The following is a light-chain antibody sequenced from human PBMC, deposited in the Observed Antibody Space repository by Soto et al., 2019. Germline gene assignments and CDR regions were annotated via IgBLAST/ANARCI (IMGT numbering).Light chain of an antibody. V-gene: IGLV2-14*01. CDR3: SSYTGSSTPLV. CDR2: DVS. Sequence: QSVLTQPASVSGSPGQSITISCTGTSSDAGGYNYVSWYQQHPGKAPKLMIYDVSNRPSGVSNRFSGSKSGNTASLTISGLQAEDEADYYCSSYTGSSTPLVFGGGTKLTVL. J-gene: IGLJ2*01. CDR1: SSDAGGYNY.